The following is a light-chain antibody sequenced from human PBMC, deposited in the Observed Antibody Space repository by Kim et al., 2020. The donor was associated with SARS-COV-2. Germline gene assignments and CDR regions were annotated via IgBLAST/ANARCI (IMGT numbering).Light chain of an antibody. J-gene: IGLJ3*02. CDR2: GKN. Sequence: LGQTVRITCQGDSLRSYYASWYQQKPGQAPVLVIYGKNNRPSGIPDRFSGSSSGNTASLTITGAQAEDEADYYCNSRDSSGKHLGVFGGGTQLTVL. CDR3: NSRDSSGKHLGV. V-gene: IGLV3-19*01. CDR1: SLRSYY.